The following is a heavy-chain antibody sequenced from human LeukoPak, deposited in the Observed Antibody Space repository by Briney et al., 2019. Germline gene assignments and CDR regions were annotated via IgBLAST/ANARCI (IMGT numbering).Heavy chain of an antibody. D-gene: IGHD2-15*01. CDR3: ARDNCSGGSCFDY. Sequence: PGGSLRLSCAASGFTFSSYAMHWVRQAPGKGLEWVAVIWYDGSNKYYADSVKGRFTISRDNSKNTLYLQMNSLRAEDTAVYYCARDNCSGGSCFDYWGQGTLVTVSS. CDR2: IWYDGSNK. CDR1: GFTFSSYA. V-gene: IGHV3-33*08. J-gene: IGHJ4*02.